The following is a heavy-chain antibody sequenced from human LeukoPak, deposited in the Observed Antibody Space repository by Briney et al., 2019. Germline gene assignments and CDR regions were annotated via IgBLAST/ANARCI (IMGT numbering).Heavy chain of an antibody. CDR1: GGAFSGYY. V-gene: IGHV4-34*01. CDR2: INHSGST. D-gene: IGHD4-17*01. J-gene: IGHJ4*02. CDR3: ARSDYGDYYFDY. Sequence: SETLSLTCAVYGGAFSGYYWSWIRQPPGKGLEWIGEINHSGSTNYNPSLKSRVTISVETSKSQFSLQLSSVTAADTAVYYCARSDYGDYYFDYWGQGTLVTVSS.